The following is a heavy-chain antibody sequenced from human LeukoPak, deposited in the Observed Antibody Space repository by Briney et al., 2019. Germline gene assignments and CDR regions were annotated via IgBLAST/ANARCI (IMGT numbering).Heavy chain of an antibody. CDR3: ARASRDGGGKAKDDAFDI. D-gene: IGHD3-16*01. V-gene: IGHV1-69*01. J-gene: IGHJ3*02. CDR2: IISPFGTT. Sequence: SVKVSCKASGGALRNRALSWVRQAPGQGLEWMGGIISPFGTTNYAQKFQGRVTITADESTSSAYMELSNLNSEDTAEYYCARASRDGGGKAKDDAFDIWGQGTMVTVSS. CDR1: GGALRNRA.